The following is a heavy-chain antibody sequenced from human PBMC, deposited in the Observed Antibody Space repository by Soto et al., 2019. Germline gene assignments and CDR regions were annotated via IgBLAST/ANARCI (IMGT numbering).Heavy chain of an antibody. Sequence: QVQLVESGGGVVQPGRSLRLSCAASGLTFSTYYMHWVRQAPGKGLEWVAAIWYDGTNKYYTDAVKGRFTISRDNSKNTLHLQIDSLRAEDTAVYYCAKIGRPGSVYCSSGGCYYDSWGQGTLVTVSP. CDR2: IWYDGTNK. D-gene: IGHD2-15*01. V-gene: IGHV3-33*06. CDR1: GLTFSTYY. CDR3: AKIGRPGSVYCSSGGCYYDS. J-gene: IGHJ4*02.